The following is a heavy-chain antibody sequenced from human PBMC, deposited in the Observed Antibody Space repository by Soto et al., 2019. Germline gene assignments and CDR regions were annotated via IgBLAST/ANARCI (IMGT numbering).Heavy chain of an antibody. CDR2: IIPIFGTA. D-gene: IGHD3-10*01. V-gene: IGHV1-69*13. CDR1: GGTFSSYA. J-gene: IGHJ3*02. CDR3: ATFSRRYYYGSGSPPPGAFDI. Sequence: ASVKVSCKASGGTFSSYAISWVRQAPGQGLEWMGGIIPIFGTANYAQKFQGRVTITADESTSTAYMELSSLRSEDTAVCYCATFSRRYYYGSGSPPPGAFDIWGQGTMVTVSS.